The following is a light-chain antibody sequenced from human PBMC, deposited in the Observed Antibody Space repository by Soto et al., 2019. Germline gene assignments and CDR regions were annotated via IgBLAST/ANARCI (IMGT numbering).Light chain of an antibody. CDR1: QSISTW. CDR3: QQYNSLWT. J-gene: IGKJ1*01. CDR2: KAS. V-gene: IGKV1-5*03. Sequence: IQMTQSPSTLSASVGDRVTITCRASQSISTWLAWYQQKPGKAPKLLIYKASSVKSGVPSRFSGSGSGTEFTLTISSLQPDDFATYYCQQYNSLWTFGQGTKVDIK.